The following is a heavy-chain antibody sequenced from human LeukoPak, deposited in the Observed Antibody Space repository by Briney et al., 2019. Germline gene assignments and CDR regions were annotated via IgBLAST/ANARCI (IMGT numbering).Heavy chain of an antibody. J-gene: IGHJ4*02. CDR3: ATGGGLVATIVGTFFDY. Sequence: GASVKVSCKVSGYTLTELSMHWVRQAPGKGLEWMGGFDPEDGETIYAQKFQGRVTMTEDTSTDTAYMELSSLRSEDTAVYYCATGGGLVATIVGTFFDYWGQGTLVTVSS. CDR2: FDPEDGET. CDR1: GYTLTELS. V-gene: IGHV1-24*01. D-gene: IGHD5-12*01.